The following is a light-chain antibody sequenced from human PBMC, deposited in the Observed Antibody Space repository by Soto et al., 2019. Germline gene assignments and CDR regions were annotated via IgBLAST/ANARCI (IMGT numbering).Light chain of an antibody. J-gene: IGLJ1*01. CDR1: SSDIGGYNY. CDR3: SSYAGSNLYV. V-gene: IGLV2-8*01. CDR2: DVS. Sequence: QSVLTQPPSASGSPGQSVTISCTGTSSDIGGYNYVSWYQQHPGKAPKFMIYDVSKRPSGVPDRFSGSKSGNTASLTVSGLQAEDEADYYCSSYAGSNLYVFGTGTKVTVL.